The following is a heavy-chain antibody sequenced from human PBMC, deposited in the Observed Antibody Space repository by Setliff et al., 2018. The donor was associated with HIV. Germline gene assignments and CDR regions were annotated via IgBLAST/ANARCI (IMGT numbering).Heavy chain of an antibody. J-gene: IGHJ6*03. CDR1: GFRFETFG. V-gene: IGHV3-30*02. CDR2: IRHNGNTA. Sequence: GGSLRLSCAASGFRFETFGMYWVRQAPGKGLEWVAFIRHNGNTAYYGDSVEGRFIMSRDNSENTVSLEMNNLRLEDAGVYYCARDGGMGVYYMDVWGKGTTVTVSS. CDR3: ARDGGMGVYYMDV. D-gene: IGHD1-26*01.